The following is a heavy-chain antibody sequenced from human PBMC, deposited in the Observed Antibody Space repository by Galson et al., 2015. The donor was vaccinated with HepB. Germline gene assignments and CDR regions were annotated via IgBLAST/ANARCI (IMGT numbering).Heavy chain of an antibody. D-gene: IGHD2-15*01. J-gene: IGHJ3*02. CDR1: GGTFSSYA. CDR2: IIPILGIA. V-gene: IGHV1-69*04. Sequence: SVKVSCKASGGTFSSYAISWVRQAPGQGLEWMGRIIPILGIANYAQKFQGRVTITADKSTSTAYMELSSLRSEDTAVYYCARDLPTKLKHCSGGSCYGGSAFDIWGQGTMVTVSS. CDR3: ARDLPTKLKHCSGGSCYGGSAFDI.